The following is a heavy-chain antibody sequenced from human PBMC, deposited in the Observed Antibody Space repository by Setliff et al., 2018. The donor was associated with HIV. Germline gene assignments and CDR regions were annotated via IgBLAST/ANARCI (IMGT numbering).Heavy chain of an antibody. CDR1: SGSISTYY. J-gene: IGHJ6*02. D-gene: IGHD6-13*01. CDR3: ASVAAAGYYYYGMDV. V-gene: IGHV4-59*01. CDR2: IYYTGST. Sequence: SETLSLTCTVSSGSISTYYWTWIRQPPGKGLEYIGYIYYTGSTDYNPSLNGRVTISIDMSKSQFSLKLNSVTAADTAVYYCASVAAAGYYYYGMDVWGHGTQVTVSS.